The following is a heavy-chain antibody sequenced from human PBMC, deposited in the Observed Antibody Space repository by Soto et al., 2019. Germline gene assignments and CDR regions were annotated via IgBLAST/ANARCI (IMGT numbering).Heavy chain of an antibody. Sequence: SQTLSLTCVISGDSVSSNSAAWNWIRQSPSRGLEWLGRTYYRSKWYNDYAVSVESRITINPDTSNNQFSLQLNSVTPEDTAVYYCARDHRYSSGWYYYYGMDVWGQGTTVTVSS. V-gene: IGHV6-1*01. J-gene: IGHJ6*02. CDR3: ARDHRYSSGWYYYYGMDV. CDR2: TYYRSKWYN. CDR1: GDSVSSNSAA. D-gene: IGHD6-19*01.